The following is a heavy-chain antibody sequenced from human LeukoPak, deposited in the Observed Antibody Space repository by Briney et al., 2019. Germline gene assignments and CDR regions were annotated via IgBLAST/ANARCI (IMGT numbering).Heavy chain of an antibody. V-gene: IGHV3-21*01. CDR3: AGAYYGRFDY. Sequence: GGSLRLSCAASGFTSSSYSMNWVLQAPGKGLEWVSSISSSSSYIYYADSVKGRFTISRDNAKNSLYRRMNSLRAEDASVYYCAGAYYGRFDYWGQGTLVTVSS. J-gene: IGHJ4*02. D-gene: IGHD3-10*01. CDR1: GFTSSSYS. CDR2: ISSSSSYI.